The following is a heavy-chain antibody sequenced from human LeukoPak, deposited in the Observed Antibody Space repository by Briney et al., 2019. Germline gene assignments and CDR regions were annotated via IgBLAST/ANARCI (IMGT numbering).Heavy chain of an antibody. V-gene: IGHV4-59*08. CDR3: ARHAGGYSFDY. CDR1: GGSFSGYY. CDR2: FYNSGST. D-gene: IGHD5-18*01. Sequence: SETLSLTCAVYGGSFSGYYWSWIRQPPGKGLEWIGCFYNSGSTNYNPSLKSRVTISVDTSKSQYSLKLSSVAAADTAVYYCARHAGGYSFDYWGQGTLVTVSS. J-gene: IGHJ4*02.